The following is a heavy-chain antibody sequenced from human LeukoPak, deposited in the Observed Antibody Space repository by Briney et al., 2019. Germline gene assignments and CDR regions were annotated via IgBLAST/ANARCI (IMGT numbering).Heavy chain of an antibody. J-gene: IGHJ4*02. CDR2: MYFNDNT. CDR1: GVSISTYY. CDR3: ARGIWGYNWNYVAI. V-gene: IGHV4-59*01. D-gene: IGHD1-7*01. Sequence: SETLSLTCTVSGVSISTYYWSWIRQPPGTGLEWIGYMYFNDNTNYNPSLKSRVTISADTPKNQFSLKLTSGTPADTAVYYCARGIWGYNWNYVAIWGLGTLVTVSS.